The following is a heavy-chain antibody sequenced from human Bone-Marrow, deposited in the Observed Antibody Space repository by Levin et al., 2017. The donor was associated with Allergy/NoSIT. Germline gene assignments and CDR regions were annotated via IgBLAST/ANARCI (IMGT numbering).Heavy chain of an antibody. CDR3: ARVENYDILTGPDY. CDR1: GFTFSSYS. CDR2: ISSSSSYI. J-gene: IGHJ4*02. D-gene: IGHD3-9*01. V-gene: IGHV3-21*01. Sequence: PGGSLRLSCAASGFTFSSYSMNWVRQAPGKGLEWVSSISSSSSYIYYADSVKGRFTISRDNAKNSLYLQKNSLRAEDTAVYYCARVENYDILTGPDYWGQGTLVTVSS.